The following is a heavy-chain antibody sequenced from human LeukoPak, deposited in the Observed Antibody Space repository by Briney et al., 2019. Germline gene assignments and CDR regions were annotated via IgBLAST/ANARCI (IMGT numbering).Heavy chain of an antibody. V-gene: IGHV4-4*02. D-gene: IGHD5-18*01. CDR1: GGSISSSNW. Sequence: PSETLSLTCAVSGGSISSSNWWSWVRQPPGKGLEWIGEIYHSGSTNYNPSLKSRVTISVDKSKNQFSLKLSSVTAADTAVYYCARGRKGVRIQRRIMYYFDYWGQGTLVTVSS. CDR3: ARGRKGVRIQRRIMYYFDY. J-gene: IGHJ4*02. CDR2: IYHSGST.